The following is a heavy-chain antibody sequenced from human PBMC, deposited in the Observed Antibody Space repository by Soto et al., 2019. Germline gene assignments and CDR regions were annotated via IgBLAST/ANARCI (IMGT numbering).Heavy chain of an antibody. CDR2: ISYDGSNK. V-gene: IGHV3-30*18. Sequence: SLRLSCAASGFTFSSYGMHWVRQAPGKGLEWVAVISYDGSNKYYADSVKGRFTISRDNSKNTLYLQMNSLRAEDTAVYYCAKIIHIPTMASNYYYYGMDVWGQGTTVTVSS. CDR1: GFTFSSYG. CDR3: AKIIHIPTMASNYYYYGMDV. J-gene: IGHJ6*02. D-gene: IGHD3-10*01.